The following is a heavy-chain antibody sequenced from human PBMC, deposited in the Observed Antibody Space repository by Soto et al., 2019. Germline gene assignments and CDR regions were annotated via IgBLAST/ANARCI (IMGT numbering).Heavy chain of an antibody. CDR2: INPSGGST. Sequence: ASVKVSCKASGYTFTSYYMHWVRQAPGQGIEWRGIINPSGGSTSYAQKFQGRVTMTRDTSTSTVYMELSSLRSEDTAVYYCARAPSYGDYSWIIDYWGQGTLVTVSS. V-gene: IGHV1-46*01. CDR3: ARAPSYGDYSWIIDY. J-gene: IGHJ4*02. CDR1: GYTFTSYY. D-gene: IGHD4-17*01.